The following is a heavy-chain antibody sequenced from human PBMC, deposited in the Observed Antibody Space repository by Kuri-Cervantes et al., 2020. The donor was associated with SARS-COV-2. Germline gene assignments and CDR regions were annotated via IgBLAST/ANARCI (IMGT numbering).Heavy chain of an antibody. CDR3: ARDNGVTGTTSPDYYYYYGMDV. J-gene: IGHJ6*02. V-gene: IGHV4-59*01. CDR2: IYYSGST. Sequence: GSLRLSCAVYGGSFSGYYWSWIRQPPGKGLEWIGYIYYSGSTNYNPSLKSRVTISVDTSKNQFSLKLSSVTAADTAVYYCARDNGVTGTTSPDYYYYYGMDVWGQGTTVTVSS. D-gene: IGHD1-7*01. CDR1: GGSFSGYY.